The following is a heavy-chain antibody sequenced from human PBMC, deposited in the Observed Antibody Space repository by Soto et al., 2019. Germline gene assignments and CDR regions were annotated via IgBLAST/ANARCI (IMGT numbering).Heavy chain of an antibody. Sequence: QVRLQESGPGLVEPSGTLSLTCAVSGGSIYTDDWWTWVRQTPGKGLEWIGEVHQFVGTNYNPSLRSRVTISIDKSKNQFSPELTSVTAADTAMYYCANWGGLNFPRLYWGPGTLVTVSS. CDR3: ANWGGLNFPRLY. V-gene: IGHV4-4*02. J-gene: IGHJ4*02. CDR2: VHQFVGT. D-gene: IGHD3-16*01. CDR1: GGSIYTDDW.